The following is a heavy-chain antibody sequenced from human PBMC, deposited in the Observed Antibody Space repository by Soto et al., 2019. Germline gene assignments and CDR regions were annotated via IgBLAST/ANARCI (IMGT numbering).Heavy chain of an antibody. D-gene: IGHD6-13*01. V-gene: IGHV3-30*18. CDR2: ISYDGSNK. Sequence: GESLKISCAASGFTFSSYGMHWVRQAPGKGLEWVAVISYDGSNKYYADSVKGRFTISRDNSKNTLYLQMNSLRAEDTAVYYCAKSIAAASLGMDVWGQGTTVTVSS. J-gene: IGHJ6*02. CDR1: GFTFSSYG. CDR3: AKSIAAASLGMDV.